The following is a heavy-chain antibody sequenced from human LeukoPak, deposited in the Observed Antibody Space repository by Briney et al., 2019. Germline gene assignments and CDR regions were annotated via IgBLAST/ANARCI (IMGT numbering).Heavy chain of an antibody. V-gene: IGHV3-74*01. CDR3: VRVYGTGWYYWFET. CDR2: ISSDGSDT. CDR1: GFTFSNFL. D-gene: IGHD2/OR15-2a*01. J-gene: IGHJ5*02. Sequence: GGSLRLSCAASGFTFSNFLEQWGRQAPGKGLVWVSRISSDGSDTTYADSVKGRFTVSRDNAKNTLYLQMNSLRAEDTAVYYCVRVYGTGWYYWFETWGQGTLVTVSS.